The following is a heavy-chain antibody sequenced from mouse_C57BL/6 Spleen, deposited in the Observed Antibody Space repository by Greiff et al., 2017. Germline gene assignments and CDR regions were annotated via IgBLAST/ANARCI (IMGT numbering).Heavy chain of an antibody. CDR2: IHPNSGSA. V-gene: IGHV1-64*01. CDR1: GYTFTSYW. D-gene: IGHD2-3*01. Sequence: QVQLQQPGAELVKPGASVKLSCKASGYTFTSYWMHWVKQRPGQGLEWIGMIHPNSGSANYNEKFKSKDTLTVDKSSSTAYMQLSSLTSEDSAVYYCARSEGYYSWFAYWGQGTLVTVSA. CDR3: ARSEGYYSWFAY. J-gene: IGHJ3*01.